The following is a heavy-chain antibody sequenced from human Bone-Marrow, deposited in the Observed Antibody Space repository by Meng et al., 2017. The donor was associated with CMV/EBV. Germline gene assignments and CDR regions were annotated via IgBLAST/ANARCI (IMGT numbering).Heavy chain of an antibody. J-gene: IGHJ5*02. Sequence: SETLSLTCTVSGGSISSSSYYWGWIRQPPGKGLEWIGSIYYSGSTYYNPSLQSRVTISVDTSKNQFSLKLSSVTAADTAVYYCARVCTIVRGVIFLAIGVSGFDPWGQGTLVTVSS. V-gene: IGHV4-39*07. CDR3: ARVCTIVRGVIFLAIGVSGFDP. CDR1: GGSISSSSYY. CDR2: IYYSGST. D-gene: IGHD3-10*01.